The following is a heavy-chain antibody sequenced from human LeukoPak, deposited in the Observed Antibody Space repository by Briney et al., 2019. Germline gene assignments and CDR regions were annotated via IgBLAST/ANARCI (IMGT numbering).Heavy chain of an antibody. CDR2: ISAYNGNT. CDR3: ARGSVVLGRSSGQLAGCGY. CDR1: GYTFTSYG. J-gene: IGHJ4*02. D-gene: IGHD3-10*01. V-gene: IGHV1-18*01. Sequence: ASVKVSCKASGYTFTSYGISWVRQAPGQGLEWMGWISAYNGNTNYAQKLQGRVTMTTDTSTSTAYMELRSLRSDDTAVYYCARGSVVLGRSSGQLAGCGYWGQGTLVTVSS.